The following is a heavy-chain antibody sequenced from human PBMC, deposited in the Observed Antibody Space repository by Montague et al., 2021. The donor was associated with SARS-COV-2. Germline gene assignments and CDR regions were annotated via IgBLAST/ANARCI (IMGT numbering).Heavy chain of an antibody. Sequence: SEILSLTCTVSGDSMRSSYWNWIRQPPGKGLASIGYTYYSGVANYNPSLRSRVTISLDTSKNQFSLNLRSVTAADTAVYYCARSVVGGTYRHTRWFDPWGQGTLVTVFS. D-gene: IGHD3-16*02. V-gene: IGHV4-59*13. CDR3: ARSVVGGTYRHTRWFDP. CDR1: GDSMRSSY. CDR2: TYYSGVA. J-gene: IGHJ5*02.